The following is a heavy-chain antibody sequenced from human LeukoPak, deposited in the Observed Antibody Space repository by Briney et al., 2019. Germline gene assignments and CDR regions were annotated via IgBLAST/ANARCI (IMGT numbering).Heavy chain of an antibody. Sequence: SETLSLTCTVSGGSISSYYWNWIRQPPGKGLEWIGYIYYSGSTNYNPSLKSRVTISRDTSKNQFSLKLSSVTAADTAVYYCARGRAFFDWGQGTLVTVSS. V-gene: IGHV4-59*12. CDR1: GGSISSYY. D-gene: IGHD3-3*02. CDR3: ARGRAFFD. CDR2: IYYSGST. J-gene: IGHJ4*02.